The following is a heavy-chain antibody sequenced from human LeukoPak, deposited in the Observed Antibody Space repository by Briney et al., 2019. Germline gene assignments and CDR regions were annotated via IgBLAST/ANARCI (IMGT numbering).Heavy chain of an antibody. V-gene: IGHV4-59*01. CDR3: ARSDYVWGSYRHTTFDY. CDR2: NYYSGST. CDR1: DGSTSSYY. D-gene: IGHD3-16*02. Sequence: SETLSLTCTVSDGSTSSYYWSWIRQPPGKGLEWIGYNYYSGSTNYNPSLKSRVTISVDTSKNQFSLKLSSVTAADTAVYYCARSDYVWGSYRHTTFDYWGQGTLVTVSS. J-gene: IGHJ4*02.